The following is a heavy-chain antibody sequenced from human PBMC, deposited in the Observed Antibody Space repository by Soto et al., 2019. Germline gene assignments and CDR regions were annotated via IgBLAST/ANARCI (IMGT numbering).Heavy chain of an antibody. V-gene: IGHV3-30-3*01. CDR3: ARDKSPYSSGWHNRHFDY. D-gene: IGHD6-19*01. J-gene: IGHJ4*02. Sequence: QVQLVESGGGVVQPGRSLRLSCAASGFTFSSYAMHWVRQAPGKGLEWVAVMSYDGSNKYYADSVKGRFTISRDTSKNTLYRQMNSLRAEDTAVYYCARDKSPYSSGWHNRHFDYWGQGTLVTVSS. CDR2: MSYDGSNK. CDR1: GFTFSSYA.